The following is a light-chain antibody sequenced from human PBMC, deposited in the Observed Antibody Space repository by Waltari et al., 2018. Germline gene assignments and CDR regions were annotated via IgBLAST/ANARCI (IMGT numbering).Light chain of an antibody. CDR2: VAS. Sequence: EIVMTQSPATLSVSPGERATLSCRARQSVSSNLAWYQQKPGQAPRLLIYVASTSATGIPARFSGSGSGTEFTLTISSMQSEDFAVYYCQQYNNWPPWTFGQGTKVEIK. CDR3: QQYNNWPPWT. V-gene: IGKV3-15*01. J-gene: IGKJ1*01. CDR1: QSVSSN.